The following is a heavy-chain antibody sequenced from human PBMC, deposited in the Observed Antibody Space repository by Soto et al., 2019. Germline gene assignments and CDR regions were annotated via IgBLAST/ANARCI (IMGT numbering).Heavy chain of an antibody. CDR1: GFDFSNYD. Sequence: EVQLEEFGGGSVQPGESLRLSCAASGFDFSNYDMLWVSQVAGKGLEWVSIIGTAGDTYYPDSLKGRFTIFREDAKNSLFLQMNTLRTGDTAVYFCARRNTPLDAFDVWGQGTMVTVSS. CDR3: ARRNTPLDAFDV. V-gene: IGHV3-13*01. J-gene: IGHJ3*01. CDR2: IGTAGDT.